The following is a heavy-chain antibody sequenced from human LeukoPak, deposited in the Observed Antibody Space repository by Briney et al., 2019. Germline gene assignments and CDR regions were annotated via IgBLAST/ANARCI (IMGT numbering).Heavy chain of an antibody. CDR2: INPDGSET. CDR1: GFTFNTYW. CDR3: ARYPVRRDSY. D-gene: IGHD3-10*01. Sequence: GGSLRLSCAASGFTFNTYWMHWVRQAPGKGLVWVSHINPDGSETNYADSVTGRFTISRDNVKNTLYLQMNSLRAEDTAVYCCARYPVRRDSYWGQGILVTVSS. V-gene: IGHV3-74*01. J-gene: IGHJ4*02.